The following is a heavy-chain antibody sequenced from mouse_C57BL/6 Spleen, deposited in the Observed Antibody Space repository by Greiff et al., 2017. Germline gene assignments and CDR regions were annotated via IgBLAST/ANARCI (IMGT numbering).Heavy chain of an antibody. CDR1: GFTFSDYG. CDR2: ISSGSSTI. Sequence: EVQLVESGGGLVKPGGSLKLSCAASGFTFSDYGMHWVRPAPEKGLEWVAYISSGSSTIYYADTVKGRFTISRANSKNTLFLQMTRLRSEDTAMYYCARPRDYDGAWFAYWGQGTLVTVSA. D-gene: IGHD2-4*01. J-gene: IGHJ3*01. V-gene: IGHV5-17*01. CDR3: ARPRDYDGAWFAY.